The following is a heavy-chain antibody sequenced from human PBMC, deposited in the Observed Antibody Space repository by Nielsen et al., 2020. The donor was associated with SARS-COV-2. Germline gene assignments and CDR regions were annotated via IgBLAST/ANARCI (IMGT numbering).Heavy chain of an antibody. Sequence: GESLKISCAASGFTFSSYAMSWVRQAPGKGLEWVSAISGSGGSTYYADSVKGRFTISRDNSKNTLYLQMNSLRAEDTAVYYCAKGTDYGDPGDAFDIWGQGTMVTVSS. CDR1: GFTFSSYA. CDR3: AKGTDYGDPGDAFDI. J-gene: IGHJ3*02. D-gene: IGHD4-17*01. CDR2: ISGSGGST. V-gene: IGHV3-23*01.